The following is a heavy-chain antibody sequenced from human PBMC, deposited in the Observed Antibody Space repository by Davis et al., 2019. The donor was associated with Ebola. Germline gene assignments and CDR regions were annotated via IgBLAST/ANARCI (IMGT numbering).Heavy chain of an antibody. CDR2: INAGNGNT. V-gene: IGHV1-3*01. CDR1: GYTFTSYA. J-gene: IGHJ4*02. CDR3: ARLGDKGDTTSNDY. D-gene: IGHD3-16*01. Sequence: AASVKVSCKASGYTFTSYAMHWVRQAPGQRLEWMGWINAGNGNTKYSQKFQGRVTITRDTSASTAYMELSSLRSEDTAVYYCARLGDKGDTTSNDYWGQGTLVTVSS.